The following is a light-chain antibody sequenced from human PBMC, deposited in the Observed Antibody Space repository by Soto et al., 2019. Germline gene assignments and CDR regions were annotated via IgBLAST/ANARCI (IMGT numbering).Light chain of an antibody. CDR3: SSYTSSNTYVV. CDR1: SSDVGGYDY. CDR2: DVS. V-gene: IGLV2-14*03. Sequence: QSALTQPASVSASPGQSITVSCTGSSSDVGGYDYVSWYRQHPGKAPKLMIYDVSNRPSGVSNRFSGSKSGNTASLTISGLQAEDEADYYCSSYTSSNTYVVFGGGTKLTVL. J-gene: IGLJ2*01.